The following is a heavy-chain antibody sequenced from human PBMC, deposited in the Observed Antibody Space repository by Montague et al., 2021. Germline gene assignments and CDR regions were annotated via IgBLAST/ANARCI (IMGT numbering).Heavy chain of an antibody. D-gene: IGHD2-2*01. Sequence: SETLSLTCSVSGASITRYYYCCILLPPGEGLEWIGYIYSHGGGSYNPPLKSRGIISVESAKNHISLTINSATAADTAVYYCARGHGYDSCWVYWGQGTLIAVSA. J-gene: IGHJ4*02. V-gene: IGHV4-59*12. CDR2: IYSHGGG. CDR3: ARGHGYDSCWVY. CDR1: GASITRYY.